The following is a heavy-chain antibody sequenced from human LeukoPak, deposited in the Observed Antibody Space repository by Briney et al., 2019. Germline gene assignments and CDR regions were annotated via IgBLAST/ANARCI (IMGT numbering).Heavy chain of an antibody. Sequence: GGSLRLSCAASGFTFSSYSMNWVRQAPGKGLEWVSSISSSSSYIYYADSVKGRFTTSRDNAKNSLYLQMNSLRAEDTAVYYCASYYDFWSGYPTDYWGQGTLVTVSS. D-gene: IGHD3-3*01. CDR3: ASYYDFWSGYPTDY. V-gene: IGHV3-21*01. J-gene: IGHJ4*02. CDR1: GFTFSSYS. CDR2: ISSSSSYI.